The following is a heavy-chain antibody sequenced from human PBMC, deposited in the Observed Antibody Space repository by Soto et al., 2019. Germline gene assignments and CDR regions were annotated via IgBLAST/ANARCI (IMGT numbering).Heavy chain of an antibody. D-gene: IGHD4-17*01. Sequence: QVQLVQSGAEVKKPGASVKVSCKASGYTFTSYGISWVRQAPGQVLEWMGWISAYNGNTNYAQKLQGRVTMTTDTSKSTAYMELRSLSSDDTAVYYCARDIPLLYGDYVDWFDPWGQGTLVTVSS. CDR3: ARDIPLLYGDYVDWFDP. J-gene: IGHJ5*02. V-gene: IGHV1-18*01. CDR1: GYTFTSYG. CDR2: ISAYNGNT.